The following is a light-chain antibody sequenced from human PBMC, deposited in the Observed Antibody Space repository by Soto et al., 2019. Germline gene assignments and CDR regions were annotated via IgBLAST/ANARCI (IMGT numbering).Light chain of an antibody. V-gene: IGLV2-14*01. J-gene: IGLJ2*01. CDR3: SSYTSSTTLV. Sequence: QSALTQPASVSGSPGQSITISCTGTSSDVGGYNYVSWYQQHPGKAPKLMIYDVSNRHSGVSNRFSGSKSGNTASLTISGLQPEDEADYYCSSYTSSTTLVFGGGTKLTVL. CDR2: DVS. CDR1: SSDVGGYNY.